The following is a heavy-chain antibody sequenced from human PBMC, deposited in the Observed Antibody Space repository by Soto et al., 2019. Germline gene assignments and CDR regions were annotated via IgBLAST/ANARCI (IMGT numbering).Heavy chain of an antibody. CDR2: ISAYNGNT. D-gene: IGHD6-6*01. V-gene: IGHV1-18*01. J-gene: IGHJ6*02. CDR3: AREGLSSSSGFNYYYYGMDV. Sequence: QVPLVQSGAEVKKPGASVKVSCKASGYTFTSYGISWVRQAPGQGLEWMGWISAYNGNTNYAQKLQGRVTMTTDTSTSTADMELRSLRSDDTAVYYCAREGLSSSSGFNYYYYGMDVWGQGTTVTVSS. CDR1: GYTFTSYG.